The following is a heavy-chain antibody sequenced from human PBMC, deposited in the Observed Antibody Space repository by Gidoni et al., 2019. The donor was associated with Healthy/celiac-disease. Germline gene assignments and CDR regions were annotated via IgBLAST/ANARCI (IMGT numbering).Heavy chain of an antibody. CDR1: GGSFSGYY. D-gene: IGHD3-3*01. J-gene: IGHJ6*02. V-gene: IGHV4-34*01. CDR2: INHSGST. CDR3: AREFWSRHQKRRGYYYYGMDV. Sequence: QVQLQQWGAGLLKPSETLSLTYAVYGGSFSGYYWSWIRQPPGKGLEWIGEINHSGSTNYNPSLKSRVTISVDTSKNQFSLKLSSVTAADTAVYYCAREFWSRHQKRRGYYYYGMDVWGQGTTVTVSS.